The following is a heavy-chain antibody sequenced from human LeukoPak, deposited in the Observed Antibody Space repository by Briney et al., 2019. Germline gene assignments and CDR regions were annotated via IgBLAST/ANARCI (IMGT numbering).Heavy chain of an antibody. CDR3: ARRGYSGQFDS. J-gene: IGHJ4*02. Sequence: PSETLSLTCTVSGGSIRSSYYYWGWIRQPPGKGLEWIGSIYDSGSTYYNPSLKSRVTISVDTSKNQFSLKLNSVTAADTAVYYCARRGYSGQFDSWGQGTLVTVSS. V-gene: IGHV4-39*07. CDR2: IYDSGST. D-gene: IGHD5-18*01. CDR1: GGSIRSSYYY.